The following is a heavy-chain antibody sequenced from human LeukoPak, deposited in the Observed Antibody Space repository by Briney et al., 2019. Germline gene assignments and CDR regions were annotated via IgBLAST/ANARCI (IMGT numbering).Heavy chain of an antibody. CDR1: GFTFNTYS. V-gene: IGHV4-59*12. CDR3: ARSDGYGLVGI. D-gene: IGHD3-10*01. Sequence: KSGGSLRLSCAASGFTFNTYSMNWVRQAPGKTLEWIGSIYSSGSTYYNPSLKSRVIIIIDTPKNHFSLTLSSVTAADTAVYYCARSDGYGLVGIWGQGTMVTVSS. J-gene: IGHJ3*02. CDR2: IYSSGST.